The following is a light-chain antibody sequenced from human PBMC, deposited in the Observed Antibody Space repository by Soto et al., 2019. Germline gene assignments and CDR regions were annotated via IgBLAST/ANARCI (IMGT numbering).Light chain of an antibody. V-gene: IGKV3-15*01. Sequence: EIVMTQSPATLSVSPGERATLSCRASQSVSSNLAWYQQKPGQAPRLLIYGASTRATGIPAMFRGSGSGTEFTLTISSLQSEDFAVYYCQQDNNWPLTFGGGTQVEIK. CDR3: QQDNNWPLT. CDR2: GAS. J-gene: IGKJ4*01. CDR1: QSVSSN.